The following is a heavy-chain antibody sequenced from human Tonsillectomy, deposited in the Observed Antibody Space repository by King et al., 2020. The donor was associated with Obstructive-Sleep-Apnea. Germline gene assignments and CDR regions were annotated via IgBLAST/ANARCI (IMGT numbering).Heavy chain of an antibody. J-gene: IGHJ4*02. Sequence: QLQESGPGLVKPSETLSLTCTVSGGSISSSTYYWGWIRQPPGKGLEWIGSIFYSGGTYYNPSLKSRVTISVDTSKNQFSLKLSSVTAAGTAVYYCARDNGSVRGALYYWGQGPLVTVSS. CDR3: ARDNGSVRGALYY. D-gene: IGHD3-10*01. V-gene: IGHV4-39*07. CDR1: GGSISSSTYY. CDR2: IFYSGGT.